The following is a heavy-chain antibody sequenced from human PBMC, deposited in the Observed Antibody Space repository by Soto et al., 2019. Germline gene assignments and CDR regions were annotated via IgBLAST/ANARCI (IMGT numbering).Heavy chain of an antibody. J-gene: IGHJ4*02. Sequence: PGGSLRLSCAASGFTFSTYSMNWVRQAPGKGLEWVSSISGSGNYTHYADFLRGRFTISRDNAKTSLYLQMNSLRAEDTAVYYCAREGINNYNEYYFDSWGQGTVVPSPQ. V-gene: IGHV3-21*01. CDR2: ISGSGNYT. D-gene: IGHD4-4*01. CDR3: AREGINNYNEYYFDS. CDR1: GFTFSTYS.